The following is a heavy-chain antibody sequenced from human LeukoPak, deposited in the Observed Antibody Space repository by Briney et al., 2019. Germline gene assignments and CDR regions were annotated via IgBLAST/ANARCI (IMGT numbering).Heavy chain of an antibody. Sequence: SETLSLTCSVSGDSIGSYYWTWIRQSPGKGLQWIGYIYYSGSTNYSPSLKSRVTISVDTSNNQFSLQLRSVTAADTAIYYCARGRARDGSYPWLDSWGQGTLVTVSS. V-gene: IGHV4-59*01. J-gene: IGHJ5*01. CDR2: IYYSGST. D-gene: IGHD3-16*02. CDR3: ARGRARDGSYPWLDS. CDR1: GDSIGSYY.